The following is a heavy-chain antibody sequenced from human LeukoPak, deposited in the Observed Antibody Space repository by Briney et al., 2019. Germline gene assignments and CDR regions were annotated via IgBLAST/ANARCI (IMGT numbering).Heavy chain of an antibody. J-gene: IGHJ4*02. CDR3: AKVATIFGVVIHLYFDY. V-gene: IGHV3-23*01. Sequence: PGRSLRLSCAASGFTFSSYAMSWVRQAPGKGLEWVSAISGSGGSTYYADSVKGRFTISRDNSKNTLYLQMNSLRAEDTAVYYCAKVATIFGVVIHLYFDYWGQGTLVTVSS. CDR1: GFTFSSYA. D-gene: IGHD3-3*01. CDR2: ISGSGGST.